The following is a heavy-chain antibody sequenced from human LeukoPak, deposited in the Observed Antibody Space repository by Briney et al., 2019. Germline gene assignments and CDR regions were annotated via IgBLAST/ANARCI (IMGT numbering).Heavy chain of an antibody. CDR1: GYTFPDYY. D-gene: IGHD5-18*01. V-gene: IGHV1-2*02. J-gene: IGHJ3*02. CDR3: ARGYGYGNDAFDI. Sequence: GASVKVSCKASGYTFPDYYIHWVRQAPGQGLEWMGWINPHSGGANYAQRFQGRVTMTRDTSISTAYMELNRLQSDDTAMFYCARGYGYGNDAFDIWGQGTMVTVSS. CDR2: INPHSGGA.